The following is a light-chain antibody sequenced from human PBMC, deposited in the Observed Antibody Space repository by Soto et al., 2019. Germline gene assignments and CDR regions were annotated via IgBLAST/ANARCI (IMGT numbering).Light chain of an antibody. CDR1: QSLSSSF. CDR3: HQFATSRT. Sequence: EIVLTQSPGTLSLSPGQRATLSCRASQSLSSSFLAWYQQKPGQAPRLLIYGASSRAAGVPDRFSDSWSGTDFTLTISSLEPEDFAVYFCHQFATSRTFGQGTKVDMK. J-gene: IGKJ1*01. CDR2: GAS. V-gene: IGKV3-20*01.